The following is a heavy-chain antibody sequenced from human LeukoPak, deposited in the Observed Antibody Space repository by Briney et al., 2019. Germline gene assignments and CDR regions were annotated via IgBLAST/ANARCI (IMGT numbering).Heavy chain of an antibody. CDR1: GFTFSSYA. CDR2: ISSSSSYI. J-gene: IGHJ4*02. Sequence: GGSLRLSCAASGFTFSSYAMSWVRQAPGKGLEWVSSISSSSSYIYYADSVKGRFTISRDNAKNSLYLQMNSLRAEDTAVYYCARDMAGDYDYWGQGTLVTVSS. D-gene: IGHD3-10*01. CDR3: ARDMAGDYDY. V-gene: IGHV3-21*01.